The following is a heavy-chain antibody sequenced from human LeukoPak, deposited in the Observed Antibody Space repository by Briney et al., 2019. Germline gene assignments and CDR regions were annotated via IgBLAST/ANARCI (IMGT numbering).Heavy chain of an antibody. Sequence: SETLSLTCTVSGGSISSYYWSWIRQPAGKGLEWIGRIYTSGSTNYNPSLKSRVTMSVDTSKNQFSLKLSSVTAADTAVYYCAREIVVVPAAQSIFDYWGQGTLVTVSS. D-gene: IGHD2-2*01. CDR1: GGSISSYY. V-gene: IGHV4-4*07. CDR2: IYTSGST. CDR3: AREIVVVPAAQSIFDY. J-gene: IGHJ4*02.